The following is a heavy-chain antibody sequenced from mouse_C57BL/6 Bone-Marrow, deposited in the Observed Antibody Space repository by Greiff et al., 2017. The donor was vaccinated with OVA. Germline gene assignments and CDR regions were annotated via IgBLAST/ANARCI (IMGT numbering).Heavy chain of an antibody. CDR1: GYSITSGYD. Sequence: EVMLVESGPGMVKPSQSLSLTCTVTGYSITSGYDWHWIRHFPGNKLEWMGYISYSGSTNYNPSLKSRISITHDTSKNHFFLKLNSVTTEDTATYYCARGDYGSRHWYFDVWGTGTTVTVSS. CDR3: ARGDYGSRHWYFDV. D-gene: IGHD1-1*01. J-gene: IGHJ1*03. V-gene: IGHV3-1*01. CDR2: ISYSGST.